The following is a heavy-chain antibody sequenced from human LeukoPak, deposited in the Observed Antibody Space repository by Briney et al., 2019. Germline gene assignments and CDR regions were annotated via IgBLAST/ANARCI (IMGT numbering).Heavy chain of an antibody. CDR3: ANNYYDSSGYCMVDY. D-gene: IGHD3-22*01. CDR1: GFTFSSYA. J-gene: IGHJ4*02. CDR2: ISYDGSNK. V-gene: IGHV3-30-3*01. Sequence: RGSLRLSCAASGFTFSSYAMHWVRQAPGKGLEWVAVISYDGSNKYYADSVKGRFTISRDNSKNTLYLQMNSLRAEDTAVYYCANNYYDSSGYCMVDYWGQGTLVTVSS.